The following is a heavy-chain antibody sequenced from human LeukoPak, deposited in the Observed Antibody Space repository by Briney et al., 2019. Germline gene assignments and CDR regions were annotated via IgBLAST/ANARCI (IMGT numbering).Heavy chain of an antibody. CDR2: IIPIFGTA. CDR1: GGTFSSYA. D-gene: IGHD5-18*01. J-gene: IGHJ5*02. CDR3: AREIGVQLWLRNNWFDP. V-gene: IGHV1-69*13. Sequence: SVKVSCKASGGTFSSYAISWVRQAPGQGLEWMGGIIPIFGTANYAQKFQGRVTITADESTSTAYMELSSLRSEDTAVYYCAREIGVQLWLRNNWFDPWGQGTLVTASS.